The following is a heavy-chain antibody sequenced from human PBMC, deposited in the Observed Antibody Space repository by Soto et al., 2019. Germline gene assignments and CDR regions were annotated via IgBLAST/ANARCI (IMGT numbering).Heavy chain of an antibody. CDR1: GGSINSHY. Sequence: SETLSLTCTVSGGSINSHYWSWIRQSPGKGLEWIGYIYYSGSTNYNPSLKSRVTISVDTSKSQFSLKLSSVTAADTAVYYCARRYCSGASGYSDANRFDPWGQGTLVTVSS. D-gene: IGHD2-15*01. CDR2: IYYSGST. V-gene: IGHV4-59*11. CDR3: ARRYCSGASGYSDANRFDP. J-gene: IGHJ5*02.